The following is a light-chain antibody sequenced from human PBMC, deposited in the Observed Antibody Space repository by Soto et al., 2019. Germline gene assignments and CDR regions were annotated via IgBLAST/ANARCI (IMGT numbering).Light chain of an antibody. J-gene: IGKJ1*01. CDR1: QSVSSS. V-gene: IGKV3-15*01. Sequence: EILRTQSPVTLSVSPGESASLSCRASQSVSSSLAWYQQKPGQAPRLLIYGASTRATGIPARFSGSGSGTEFTLTISSLQSEDFAVYYCQQYSNWWTFGQGTKVDIK. CDR2: GAS. CDR3: QQYSNWWT.